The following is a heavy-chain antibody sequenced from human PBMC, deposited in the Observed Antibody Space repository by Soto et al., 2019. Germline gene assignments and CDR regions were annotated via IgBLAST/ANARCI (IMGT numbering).Heavy chain of an antibody. Sequence: QVQLQESGPGLVKPSQTLSLTCTVSGDSISSIINSWIWIRHPPGEGLGGIGLISYSGTTSYSPSLKSRVAISLDTSKNQFSLSLSSVTAADTAVYYCARGRGYSYGLDPWGQGTLVTVSS. CDR1: GDSISSIINS. D-gene: IGHD5-18*01. CDR2: ISYSGTT. CDR3: ARGRGYSYGLDP. V-gene: IGHV4-30-4*01. J-gene: IGHJ5*02.